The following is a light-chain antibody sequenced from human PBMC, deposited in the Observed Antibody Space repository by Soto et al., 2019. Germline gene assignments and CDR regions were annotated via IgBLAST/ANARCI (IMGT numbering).Light chain of an antibody. CDR1: QSISDF. CDR2: TAS. J-gene: IGKJ1*01. Sequence: DIQMTQSPSSLSASVGDRVTITCRASQSISDFLNWYQQKAGKAPKLLIYTASHLQSGVPSRFSGSGSGTDFALTISSLQPEDFATYFCQQSYRGLAWTFGQGTRVDLK. CDR3: QQSYRGLAWT. V-gene: IGKV1-39*01.